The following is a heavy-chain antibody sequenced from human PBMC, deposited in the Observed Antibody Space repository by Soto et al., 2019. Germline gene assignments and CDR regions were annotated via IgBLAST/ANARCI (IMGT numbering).Heavy chain of an antibody. CDR1: GFTFSSYW. CDR3: ARASTRIQLWLGLGEEAFDI. Sequence: GGSLRLSCAASGFTFSSYWMSWVRQAPGKGLEWVANIKQDGSEKYYVDSVKGRFTISRDNAKNSLYLQMNSLRAEDTAVYYCARASTRIQLWLGLGEEAFDIWGQGTMVTVSS. V-gene: IGHV3-7*05. J-gene: IGHJ3*02. D-gene: IGHD5-18*01. CDR2: IKQDGSEK.